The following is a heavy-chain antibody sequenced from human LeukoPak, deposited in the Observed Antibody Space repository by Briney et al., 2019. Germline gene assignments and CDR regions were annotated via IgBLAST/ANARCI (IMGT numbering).Heavy chain of an antibody. J-gene: IGHJ4*02. CDR1: GGSISSSSYY. Sequence: SETLSLTCTVSGGSISSSSYYWSWIRQPPGKGLEWIGSIYYSGSTYYNPSLKSRVTISVDTSKNQFSLKLSSVTAADTAVYYCAANLMVVTPSHYWGQGTLVTASS. V-gene: IGHV4-39*01. CDR2: IYYSGST. CDR3: AANLMVVTPSHY. D-gene: IGHD4-23*01.